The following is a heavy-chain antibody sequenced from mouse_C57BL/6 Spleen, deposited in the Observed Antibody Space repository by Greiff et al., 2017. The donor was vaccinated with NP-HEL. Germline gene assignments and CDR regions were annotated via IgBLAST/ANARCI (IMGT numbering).Heavy chain of an antibody. CDR3: ASSFWFAY. D-gene: IGHD2-12*01. Sequence: EESGPGLVKPSQSLSLTFSVTGYSITSGYYWNWIRQFPGNKLEWMGYISYDGSNNYNPSLKNRISITRDTSKNQFFLKLNSVTTEDTATYYCASSFWFAYWGQGTLVTVSA. V-gene: IGHV3-6*01. J-gene: IGHJ3*01. CDR2: ISYDGSN. CDR1: GYSITSGYY.